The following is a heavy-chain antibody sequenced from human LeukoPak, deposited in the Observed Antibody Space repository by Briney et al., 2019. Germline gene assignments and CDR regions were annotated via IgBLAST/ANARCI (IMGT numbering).Heavy chain of an antibody. CDR2: ISYDTSNE. CDR1: GFTFSSYT. J-gene: IGHJ4*02. Sequence: GGSLRLSCAASGFTFSSYTMHWVRQAPGKGLEWVALISYDTSNEYYADSVKGRFTISRDSSKNTLYLQMNSLRAEDTAVYYCARAYSGSDRGALDYWGQGTLVTVSS. CDR3: ARAYSGSDRGALDY. D-gene: IGHD5-12*01. V-gene: IGHV3-30-3*01.